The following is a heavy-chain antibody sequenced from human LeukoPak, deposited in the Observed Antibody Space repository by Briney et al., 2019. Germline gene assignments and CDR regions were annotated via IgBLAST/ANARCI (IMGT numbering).Heavy chain of an antibody. Sequence: PSETLSLTCTVSGGSISSYYWSWIRQPPGKGLEWIGYIYYSGSTYYNPSLKSRVTISVDTSKNQFSLKLSSVTAADTAVYYCARGAGETGTTFDYWGQGTLVTVSS. V-gene: IGHV4-30-4*08. J-gene: IGHJ4*02. CDR3: ARGAGETGTTFDY. CDR2: IYYSGST. CDR1: GGSISSYY. D-gene: IGHD1-1*01.